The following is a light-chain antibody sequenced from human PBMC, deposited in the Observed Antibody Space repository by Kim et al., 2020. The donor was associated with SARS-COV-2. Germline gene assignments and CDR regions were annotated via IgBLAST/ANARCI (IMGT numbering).Light chain of an antibody. J-gene: IGKJ1*01. CDR2: AAS. V-gene: IGKV1-6*01. CDR1: QAIRSD. CDR3: LQDYDYPRT. Sequence: AIQMTQSPSSLSASVGDTVTITCRAGQAIRSDLGWYQQRPGESPKLLIYAASTLQPGVPPRFSGSGSGRDFSLTITGLLPEDIGTYYCLQDYDYPRTFGRGTKVDIK.